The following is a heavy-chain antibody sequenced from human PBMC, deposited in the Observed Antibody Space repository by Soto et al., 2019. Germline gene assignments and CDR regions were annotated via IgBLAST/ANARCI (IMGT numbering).Heavy chain of an antibody. CDR3: ARANTVTTDFDY. D-gene: IGHD4-17*01. CDR2: INPNSGGT. CDR1: GYTFTGYY. J-gene: IGHJ4*02. Sequence: QVQLVQSGAEVKKPGASVKVSCKASGYTFTGYYIHWVRQAPGQGLEWMGWINPNSGGTYYAQKFQGRVTMTRDTSISTAYMELSRLRSDDTAVYCCARANTVTTDFDYWGQGTLVTVSS. V-gene: IGHV1-2*02.